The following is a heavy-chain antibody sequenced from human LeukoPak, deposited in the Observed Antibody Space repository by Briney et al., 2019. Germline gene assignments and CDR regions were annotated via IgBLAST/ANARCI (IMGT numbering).Heavy chain of an antibody. CDR2: ISAYNGNT. J-gene: IGHJ4*02. CDR1: GYTFTSYG. Sequence: VSVKVSCKASGYTFTSYGISWVRQAPGQGLEWMGWISAYNGNTNYAQKLQGRVTMTTDTSTSTAYMELSSLRSEDTAVYYCARYWYYYDSSGYYYDYWGQGTLVTVSS. CDR3: ARYWYYYDSSGYYYDY. D-gene: IGHD3-22*01. V-gene: IGHV1-18*01.